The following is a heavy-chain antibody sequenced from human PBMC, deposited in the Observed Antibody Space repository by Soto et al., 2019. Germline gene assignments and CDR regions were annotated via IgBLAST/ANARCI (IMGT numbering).Heavy chain of an antibody. D-gene: IGHD1-26*01. CDR1: GFTFSDYY. J-gene: IGHJ6*02. CDR2: ISGGGGTI. CDR3: VRVTTSSGGYCYYDMDV. V-gene: IGHV3-11*01. Sequence: LRLSCVASGFTFSDYYMTWIRQAPGKGLEWISYISGGGGTIYYADSVKGRFIVSRDNAKNSLYLQINSLRAEDTAVYYCVRVTTSSGGYCYYDMDVWGQGTTVTSP.